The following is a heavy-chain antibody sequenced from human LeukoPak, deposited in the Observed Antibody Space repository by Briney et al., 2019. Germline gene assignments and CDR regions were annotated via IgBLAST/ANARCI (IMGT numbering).Heavy chain of an antibody. CDR2: ISYDGSNK. V-gene: IGHV3-30-3*01. D-gene: IGHD3-10*01. CDR3: ARDLDYYGSGSPHYYFDY. Sequence: GGSLRLSCAASGFTFSSYAMHWVRQAPGKGLEWVAVISYDGSNKYYADSVKGRFTISRDNSKNTLYLQMNSLRAEDTAVYYCARDLDYYGSGSPHYYFDYWGQGTLVTVPS. CDR1: GFTFSSYA. J-gene: IGHJ4*02.